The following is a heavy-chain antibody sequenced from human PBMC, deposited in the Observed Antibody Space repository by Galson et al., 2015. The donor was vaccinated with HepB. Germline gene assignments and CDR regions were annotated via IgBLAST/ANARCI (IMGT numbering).Heavy chain of an antibody. Sequence: SLRLSCAASGFTFSSYGMHWVRQAPGKGLEWVAVISYDGSNKYYADSVKGRFTISRDNSKNTLYLQMNSLRAEDTAVYYCAKDTGPYCTNGVCYPSYFDYWGQGTLVTVSS. J-gene: IGHJ4*02. CDR3: AKDTGPYCTNGVCYPSYFDY. CDR2: ISYDGSNK. D-gene: IGHD2-8*01. V-gene: IGHV3-30*18. CDR1: GFTFSSYG.